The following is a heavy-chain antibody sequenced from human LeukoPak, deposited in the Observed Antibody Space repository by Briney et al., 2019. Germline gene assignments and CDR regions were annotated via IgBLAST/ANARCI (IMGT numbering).Heavy chain of an antibody. CDR1: GLSVSSNY. V-gene: IGHV3-53*01. Sequence: GGSLRLSCAASGLSVSSNYMSWVRQAPGKGLEWVSVIYSGGSTYYADSVKGRFTISRDNSKNTLYLQMNSLRAEDTAVYYCAKDMAAYYYASGNIDYWGQGTLVTVSS. D-gene: IGHD3-10*01. CDR3: AKDMAAYYYASGNIDY. J-gene: IGHJ4*02. CDR2: IYSGGST.